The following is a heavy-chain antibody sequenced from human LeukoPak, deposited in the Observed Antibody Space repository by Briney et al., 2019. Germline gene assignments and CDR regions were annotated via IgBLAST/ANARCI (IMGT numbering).Heavy chain of an antibody. D-gene: IGHD3-10*01. Sequence: SETLSLTCTVSGGSISSSSYYWGWIRQPPGKGLEWIGSIYYSGSTYYNPSLKSRVTISVDTSKNQFSLKLSSVTAADTAVYYCARDPYGSRGFDYWGQGTLVTVSS. CDR3: ARDPYGSRGFDY. V-gene: IGHV4-39*02. CDR2: IYYSGST. CDR1: GGSISSSSYY. J-gene: IGHJ4*02.